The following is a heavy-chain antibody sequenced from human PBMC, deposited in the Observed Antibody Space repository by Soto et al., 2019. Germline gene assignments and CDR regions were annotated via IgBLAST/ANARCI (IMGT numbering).Heavy chain of an antibody. J-gene: IGHJ4*02. CDR3: ARGDTSDYSTATPADY. V-gene: IGHV5-51*01. CDR2: IYPTDSDT. Sequence: PGESLKISCSGSGYSFANYWIGWVRQMPGKGLEWMGIIYPTDSDTRYSPSFQGRVTISADKSISTAYLQWNSLKASDTVIYFCARGDTSDYSTATPADYWGQGTRVTVSS. CDR1: GYSFANYW. D-gene: IGHD3-22*01.